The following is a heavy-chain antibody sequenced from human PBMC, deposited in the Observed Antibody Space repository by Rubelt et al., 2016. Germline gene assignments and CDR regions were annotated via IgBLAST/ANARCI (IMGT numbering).Heavy chain of an antibody. J-gene: IGHJ4*02. CDR2: IYYSGST. V-gene: IGHV4-59*01. D-gene: IGHD6-6*01. Sequence: QVQLQESGPGLVKPSETLSLTCTVSGGSISSYYWSWIRQPPGKGLEWIGYIYYSGSTNYNPSLKSRVTISVDTSKNQFSLKLSSVTAADTAVYYCARGKDSSSYFDYWGQGTLVTVSS. CDR3: ARGKDSSSYFDY. CDR1: GGSISSYY.